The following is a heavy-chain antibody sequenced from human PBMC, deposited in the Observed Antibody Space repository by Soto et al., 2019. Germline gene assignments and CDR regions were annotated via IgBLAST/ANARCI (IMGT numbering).Heavy chain of an antibody. CDR3: ARAGGSGSYYPSIDY. D-gene: IGHD3-10*01. Sequence: PGGSLRVSGPASVFTLSIYEMNWVRQAPGKGLEWLSYISTSSASIYYADSVEGRFTVSRDNAKNSLYLQMNSLRVEDTAVYYCARAGGSGSYYPSIDYWGQGTPVTVSS. V-gene: IGHV3-48*03. J-gene: IGHJ4*02. CDR1: VFTLSIYE. CDR2: ISTSSASI.